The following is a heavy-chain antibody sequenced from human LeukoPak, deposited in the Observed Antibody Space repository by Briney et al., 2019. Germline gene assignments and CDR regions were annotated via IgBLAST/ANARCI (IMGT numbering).Heavy chain of an antibody. Sequence: ASVKVSCKASVYTFTGYYMHWVRQAPAQGLEWMGWINPNSGGTNYAQKFQGRVTMTRDTSISTAYMELSRLRSDDTAVYYCARDPIAASWFDPWGQGTLVTVSS. D-gene: IGHD6-6*01. CDR3: ARDPIAASWFDP. CDR1: VYTFTGYY. CDR2: INPNSGGT. V-gene: IGHV1-2*02. J-gene: IGHJ5*02.